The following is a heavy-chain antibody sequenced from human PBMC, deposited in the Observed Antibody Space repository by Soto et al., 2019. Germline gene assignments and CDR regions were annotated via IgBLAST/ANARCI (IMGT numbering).Heavy chain of an antibody. CDR2: IIPILGIA. CDR3: ARFLARAAAEYDY. V-gene: IGHV1-69*02. Sequence: QVQLVQSGAEVKKPGSSVKVSCKASGGTFSSYTISWVRQAPGQGLEWMGRIIPILGIANYAQKFQGRVTITADKSTSTAYMELSSLRSEDTAVYYCARFLARAAAEYDYWGQETLVTVSS. D-gene: IGHD3-3*01. CDR1: GGTFSSYT. J-gene: IGHJ4*02.